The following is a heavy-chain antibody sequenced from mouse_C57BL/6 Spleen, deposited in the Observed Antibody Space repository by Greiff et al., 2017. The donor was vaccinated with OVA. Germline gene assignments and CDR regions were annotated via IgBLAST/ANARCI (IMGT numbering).Heavy chain of an antibody. CDR1: GFNIKNTY. J-gene: IGHJ2*01. D-gene: IGHD1-1*01. CDR2: IDPANGST. V-gene: IGHV14-3*01. Sequence: VQLQQSVAELVRPGASVKLSCTASGFNIKNTYMHWVKQRPEQGLEWIGRIDPANGSTKYAEKFQGKATITTDTSYNTAYLQLSSLTSEDTAIYYCASESITTVVADYWGQGTTLTVSS. CDR3: ASESITTVVADY.